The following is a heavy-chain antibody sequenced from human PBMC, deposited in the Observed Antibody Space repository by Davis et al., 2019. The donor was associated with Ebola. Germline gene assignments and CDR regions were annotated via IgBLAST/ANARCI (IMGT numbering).Heavy chain of an antibody. CDR3: ARESGYEGFDY. Sequence: SETLSLTCTVSGGSISSYYWSWIRQPPGKGLEWIGYIYYSGSTNYNPSLKSRVTISVDTSKNQFSLKLSSVTAADTVVYYCARESGYEGFDYWGQGTLVTVSS. J-gene: IGHJ4*02. D-gene: IGHD5-12*01. V-gene: IGHV4-59*01. CDR1: GGSISSYY. CDR2: IYYSGST.